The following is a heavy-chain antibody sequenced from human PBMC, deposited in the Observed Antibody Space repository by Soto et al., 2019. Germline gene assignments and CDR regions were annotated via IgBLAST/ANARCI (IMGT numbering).Heavy chain of an antibody. Sequence: SETLSLTCTVSGGSITSGGSFWSWIRQHPGKGPEWIAFIGYSGATSYNPSLASRVAISADTYKSQFSLNLRSVTAADTAVYYCARGGASSKWFAPWGQGTLVTVSS. CDR3: ARGGASSKWFAP. CDR1: GGSITSGGSF. CDR2: IGYSGAT. J-gene: IGHJ5*02. D-gene: IGHD2-15*01. V-gene: IGHV4-31*03.